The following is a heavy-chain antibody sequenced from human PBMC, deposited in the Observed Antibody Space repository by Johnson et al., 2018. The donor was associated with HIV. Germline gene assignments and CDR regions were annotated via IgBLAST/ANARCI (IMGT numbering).Heavy chain of an antibody. CDR2: LWYDGSNK. CDR1: GFTFSNYG. CDR3: ARVRGFGVVPAPLGAFDI. Sequence: QVQLVESGGGVVQPGRSLRLSCAASGFTFSNYGMHWVRQAPGKGLEWVAVLWYDGSNKYYADSVKGRFTISRDNSKNTLYLQMNSLRAEDTAVHYCARVRGFGVVPAPLGAFDIWGQGTMVSVSS. J-gene: IGHJ3*02. V-gene: IGHV3-33*08. D-gene: IGHD3-3*01.